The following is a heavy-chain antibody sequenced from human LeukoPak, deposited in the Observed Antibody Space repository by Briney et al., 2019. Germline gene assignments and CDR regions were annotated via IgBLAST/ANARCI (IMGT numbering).Heavy chain of an antibody. V-gene: IGHV3-23*01. J-gene: IGHJ4*02. CDR2: ISGSGGST. CDR3: AKDYTPYSSGGDY. CDR1: GFTFTDYY. Sequence: AGGSLRLSCAASGFTFTDYYMSWVRQAPGKGLEWVSAISGSGGSTYYADSVKGRFTISRDNSKNTLYLQMNSLRAEDTAVYYCAKDYTPYSSGGDYWGQGTLVTVSS. D-gene: IGHD6-19*01.